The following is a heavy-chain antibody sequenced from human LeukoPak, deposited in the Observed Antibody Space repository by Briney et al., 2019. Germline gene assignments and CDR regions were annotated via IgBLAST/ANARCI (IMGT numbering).Heavy chain of an antibody. CDR3: ACTSL. CDR2: ISYDGSNK. J-gene: IGHJ4*02. V-gene: IGHV3-30*04. CDR1: GFTFNTYT. D-gene: IGHD2-8*01. Sequence: GGSLRLSCAASGFTFNTYTMNWVRQAPGKGLEWVAVISYDGSNKYYADSVKGRFTISRDNSKNTLYLQMNSLRAEDTAVYYCACTSLWGQGTLVTVSS.